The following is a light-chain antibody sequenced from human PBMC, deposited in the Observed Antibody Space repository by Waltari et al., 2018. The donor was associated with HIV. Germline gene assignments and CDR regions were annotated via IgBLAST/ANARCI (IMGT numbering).Light chain of an antibody. CDR1: SANIGAGSG. CDR2: VNN. V-gene: IGLV1-40*01. CDR3: QSYDSSLSGVV. Sequence: QSVLTQPPSVSGAPGQRVTISCSGSSANIGAGSGVHWYRQLPGTAPKLLIYVNNNRPSGVPDRFSGSVSGTSASLAITGLQAEDEADYYCQSYDSSLSGVVFGGGTNLTVL. J-gene: IGLJ2*01.